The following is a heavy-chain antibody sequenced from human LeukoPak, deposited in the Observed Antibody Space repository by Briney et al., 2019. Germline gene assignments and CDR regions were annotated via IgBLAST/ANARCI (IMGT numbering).Heavy chain of an antibody. D-gene: IGHD1-14*01. CDR1: GFIFSSYA. CDR2: ISGSGGHT. Sequence: GGSLRLSCAASGFIFSSYAMSWVRQAPGKGLEWVSAISGSGGHTNNADSVKGRFTISRDNSKNTLYLQMNSLRAEDTAVYYCATEAITPLYYFDYWGQGTPVTVSS. CDR3: ATEAITPLYYFDY. J-gene: IGHJ4*02. V-gene: IGHV3-23*01.